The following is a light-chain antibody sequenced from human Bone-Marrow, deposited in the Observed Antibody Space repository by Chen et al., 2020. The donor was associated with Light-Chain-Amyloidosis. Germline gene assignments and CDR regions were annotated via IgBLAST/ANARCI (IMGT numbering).Light chain of an antibody. V-gene: IGKV3-20*01. J-gene: IGKJ4*01. CDR1: QTISSNY. CDR3: QQYGTSPLT. CDR2: GSS. Sequence: EIVLTQSPGTLSLSPGEGANLSCRASQTISSNYLTWSQQKFGQAPRLLIYGSSSWTHGIPDRFTGSGSGTDFTLTINRLEPDDFAMYYCQQYGTSPLTFGGGTKVEIK.